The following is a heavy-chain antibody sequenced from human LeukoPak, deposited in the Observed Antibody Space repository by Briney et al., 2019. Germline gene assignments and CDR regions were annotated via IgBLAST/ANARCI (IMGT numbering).Heavy chain of an antibody. CDR2: ISGGGGST. Sequence: PGGSLRLSCAASGFTFTSYSMNWVRQAPGKGLEWVSTISGGGGSTYYADSVKGRFTISRDNSKNTLYLQVNSLRAEDTAVYYCAKGGGGYYDSSGYPFDYWGQGTLVTVSS. CDR3: AKGGGGYYDSSGYPFDY. D-gene: IGHD3-22*01. V-gene: IGHV3-23*01. J-gene: IGHJ4*02. CDR1: GFTFTSYS.